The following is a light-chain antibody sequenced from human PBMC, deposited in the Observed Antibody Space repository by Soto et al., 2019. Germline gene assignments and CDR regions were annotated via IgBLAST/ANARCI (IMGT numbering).Light chain of an antibody. CDR3: SSYTSSSTPYV. V-gene: IGLV2-14*01. CDR1: SSDVGGYNY. Sequence: SALTQPASVSGAPGQSITISCTGTSSDVGGYNYVSWYQQHPGKAPKLMIYDVSNRPSGVSNRFSGSKSGDTASLTISGLQAEDEADYYGSSYTSSSTPYVFGTGTKVPVL. CDR2: DVS. J-gene: IGLJ1*01.